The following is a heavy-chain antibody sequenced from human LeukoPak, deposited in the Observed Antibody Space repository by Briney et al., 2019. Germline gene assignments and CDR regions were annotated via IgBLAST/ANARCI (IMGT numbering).Heavy chain of an antibody. D-gene: IGHD5-12*01. CDR1: GYTFTSYG. CDR3: ASSYSGYDLGAFDI. V-gene: IGHV1-18*01. J-gene: IGHJ3*02. CDR2: ISAYNGNT. Sequence: GASVKVSCKASGYTFTSYGISWVRQAPGQGLEWMGGISAYNGNTNYAQKLQGRVTMTTDTSTSTAYMELRSLRSDDTAVYYCASSYSGYDLGAFDIWGQGTMVTVSS.